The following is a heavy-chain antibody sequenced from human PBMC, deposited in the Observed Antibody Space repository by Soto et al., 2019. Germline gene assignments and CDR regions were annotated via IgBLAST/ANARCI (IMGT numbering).Heavy chain of an antibody. CDR3: ARRYSGSQHDYGMDV. V-gene: IGHV1-18*01. Sequence: ASVKVSCKASGYTFTSYGISWVRQAPGQGLEWMGWISAYNGNTNYAQKLQGRVTMTTDTSTSTAYMELRSLRSDDTAVYYCARRYSGSQHDYGMDVWGQGTTVTVSS. CDR2: ISAYNGNT. J-gene: IGHJ6*02. D-gene: IGHD1-26*01. CDR1: GYTFTSYG.